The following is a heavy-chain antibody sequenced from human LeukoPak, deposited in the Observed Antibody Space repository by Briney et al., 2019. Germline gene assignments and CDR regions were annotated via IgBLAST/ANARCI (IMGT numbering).Heavy chain of an antibody. V-gene: IGHV4-59*08. J-gene: IGHJ4*02. D-gene: IGHD3-22*01. CDR1: GDSMSSYY. CDR2: IFYSGST. CDR3: ARHGSVSSGASV. Sequence: SETLSLTCIVSGDSMSSYYWSWIRQPPGKGLEWIGYIFYSGSTNYNPSLKSRVTISVDTSKNQFSLKLSSVTAADTAVYYCARHGSVSSGASVWGQGSLVTVSS.